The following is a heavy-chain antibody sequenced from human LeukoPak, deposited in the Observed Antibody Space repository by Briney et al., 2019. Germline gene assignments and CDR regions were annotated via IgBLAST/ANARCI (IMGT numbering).Heavy chain of an antibody. Sequence: SETLSLTCTVSGGSISSYYWSWIRQPPGKGLEWIGYIYYSGSTNYNPSLKSRVTISVDTSKNQFSLKLSSVTAADTAVYYCARDGGAAAGIWFDPWGQGTLVTVSS. CDR3: ARDGGAAAGIWFDP. J-gene: IGHJ5*02. CDR2: IYYSGST. V-gene: IGHV4-59*01. D-gene: IGHD6-13*01. CDR1: GGSISSYY.